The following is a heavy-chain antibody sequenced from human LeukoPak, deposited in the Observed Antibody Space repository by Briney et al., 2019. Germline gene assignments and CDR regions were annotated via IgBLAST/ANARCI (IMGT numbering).Heavy chain of an antibody. CDR3: AKDSRSTYYSDSSGLSASFDY. D-gene: IGHD3-22*01. J-gene: IGHJ4*02. Sequence: GGSLRLSCAASGFTFSSYAKHWVRQAPGKGLEWVSVISYDGSNKYYADSVKGRFTISRDNSKSTLYLQMNSLRPEDTAVYYCAKDSRSTYYSDSSGLSASFDYWGQGTLVTVSS. CDR1: GFTFSSYA. CDR2: ISYDGSNK. V-gene: IGHV3-30-3*01.